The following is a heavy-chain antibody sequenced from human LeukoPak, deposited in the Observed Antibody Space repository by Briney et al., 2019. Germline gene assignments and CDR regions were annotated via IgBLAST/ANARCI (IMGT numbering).Heavy chain of an antibody. CDR1: GGSISSYY. D-gene: IGHD5-18*01. CDR3: ASWCSNSYGQLSCAFDI. Sequence: SETLSLTCTVSGGSISSYYWSWIRQPPGKGLEWIGYIYYSGSTNYNPSLKSRVTISVDTSKNQFSLKLSSVTAADTAVYYCASWCSNSYGQLSCAFDIWGQGTMVTVSS. V-gene: IGHV4-59*01. J-gene: IGHJ3*02. CDR2: IYYSGST.